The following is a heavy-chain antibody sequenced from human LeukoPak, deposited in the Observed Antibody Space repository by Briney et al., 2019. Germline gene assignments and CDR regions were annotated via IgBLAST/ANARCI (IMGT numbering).Heavy chain of an antibody. Sequence: PGGSLRLSCAASGFTFSSYSMNWVRQAPGKGLEWVSSISSSSSDIYYADSVKGRFTISRYNAKNSLYLQMNSLRAEDTAVYYCARDLGYCSSTSCRHFDYWGQGTLVTVSS. CDR3: ARDLGYCSSTSCRHFDY. CDR2: ISSSSSDI. J-gene: IGHJ4*02. D-gene: IGHD2-2*01. V-gene: IGHV3-21*01. CDR1: GFTFSSYS.